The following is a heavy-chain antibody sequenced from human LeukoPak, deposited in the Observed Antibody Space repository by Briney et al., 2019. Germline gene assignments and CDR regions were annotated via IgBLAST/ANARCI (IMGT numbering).Heavy chain of an antibody. D-gene: IGHD3-10*01. CDR1: GGSISSGDYY. CDR2: TYHSGST. V-gene: IGHV4-30-2*01. CDR3: ARAGSIYYYGMDV. Sequence: PSETLSLTCTVSGGSISSGDYYWSWIRQPPGKGLEWIGYTYHSGSTYYNPSLKSRVTISVGRSKIQFSLKLSSVTAADTAVYYCARAGSIYYYGMDVWGQGTTVTVSS. J-gene: IGHJ6*02.